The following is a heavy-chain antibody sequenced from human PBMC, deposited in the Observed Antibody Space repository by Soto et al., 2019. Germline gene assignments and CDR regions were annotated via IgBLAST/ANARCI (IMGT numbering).Heavy chain of an antibody. D-gene: IGHD3-3*01. Sequence: EVRLVESGGGLVQPGGSLRLSCAASGFTFSYDYMSWVRQAPGTGLEWVATINKDGSEKYYVGSVKGRFTISRDNAKNSLSLQMDSLRDEDSAVYYCARSGNWGQGTVVTVSS. CDR3: ARSGN. V-gene: IGHV3-7*01. J-gene: IGHJ4*02. CDR2: INKDGSEK. CDR1: GFTFSYDY.